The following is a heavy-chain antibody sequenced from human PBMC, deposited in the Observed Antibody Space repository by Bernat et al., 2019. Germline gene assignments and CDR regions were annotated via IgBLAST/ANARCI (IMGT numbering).Heavy chain of an antibody. J-gene: IGHJ5*02. CDR3: ARDPAGYGSAASWFVP. CDR1: GGTFSSYT. V-gene: IGHV1-69*08. D-gene: IGHD3-10*01. Sequence: QVQLVQSGAEVKKPGSSVKVSCKASGGTFSSYTISWVRQAPGQGLEWMGRIIPILGIANYAQKFQGRVTITADKSTSTAYMELSSLRSEDTAVYYCARDPAGYGSAASWFVPWGGGTLVPHSS. CDR2: IIPILGIA.